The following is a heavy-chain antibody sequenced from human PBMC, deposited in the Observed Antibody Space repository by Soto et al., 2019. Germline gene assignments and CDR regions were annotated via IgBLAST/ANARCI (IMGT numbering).Heavy chain of an antibody. D-gene: IGHD3-16*02. CDR2: ISYDGSNK. CDR1: GFTFSSYA. CDR3: ARVMLLGELSFGY. Sequence: GGSLRLSCAASGFTFSSYAMHWVRQAPGKGLEWVAVISYDGSNKYYADSVKGRFTISRDNSKNTLYLQMNSLTAEDMAVYYGARVMLLGELSFGYWGQGTLVTVSS. J-gene: IGHJ4*02. V-gene: IGHV3-30-3*01.